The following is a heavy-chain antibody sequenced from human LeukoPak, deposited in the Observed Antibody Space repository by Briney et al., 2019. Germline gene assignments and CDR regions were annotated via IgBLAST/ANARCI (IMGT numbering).Heavy chain of an antibody. J-gene: IGHJ4*02. CDR3: ARNPPATAEFYFDY. V-gene: IGHV4-38-2*02. CDR1: GYSISSAYY. CDR2: IYHSGST. D-gene: IGHD1-14*01. Sequence: SETLSLTCTVSGYSISSAYYWGFIRQPPGKGLGWIGSIYHSGSTYYNASLKSRVTISLDTSKNQFSLKLSSVTAADTAVYYCARNPPATAEFYFDYWGQGTLVTVSS.